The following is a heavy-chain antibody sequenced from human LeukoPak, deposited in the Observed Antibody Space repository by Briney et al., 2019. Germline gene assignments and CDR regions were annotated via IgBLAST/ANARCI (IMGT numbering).Heavy chain of an antibody. Sequence: GGSLRLSCAASGFTFSSYWMHWVRQAPGKGLVWVSRINSDGSSTSYADSVKGRFTISRDNAKNTLYLQMNGLRAEDTAVYYCARVSVAVAGAHWGQGTLVTVSS. V-gene: IGHV3-74*01. J-gene: IGHJ4*02. CDR2: INSDGSST. CDR1: GFTFSSYW. D-gene: IGHD6-19*01. CDR3: ARVSVAVAGAH.